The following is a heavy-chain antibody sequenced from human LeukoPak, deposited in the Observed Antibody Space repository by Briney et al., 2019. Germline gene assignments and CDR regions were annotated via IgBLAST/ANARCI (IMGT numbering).Heavy chain of an antibody. CDR3: ARAGLRFLEWLSFFDY. J-gene: IGHJ4*02. Sequence: PEGSLRLSCAASGFTFSSYGMHWVRQAPGKGLEWVAVIWYDGSNKYYADSVKGRFTISRDNSKNTLYLQMNSLRAEDTAVYYCARAGLRFLEWLSFFDYWGQGTLVTVSS. D-gene: IGHD3-3*01. CDR1: GFTFSSYG. CDR2: IWYDGSNK. V-gene: IGHV3-33*01.